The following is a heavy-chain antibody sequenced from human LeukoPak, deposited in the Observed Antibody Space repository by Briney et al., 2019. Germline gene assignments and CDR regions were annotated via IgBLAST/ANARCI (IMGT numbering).Heavy chain of an antibody. CDR2: IHYTGNT. Sequence: SETLSLTRTVSGVSISSSYWSWIRQPPGKGLEWIGFIHYTGNTNHNPSLKSRVTISVDTSKNQFSLKLSSVTAADTAIYYCAKYGQYNFDYWGQGTLVTVSS. CDR3: AKYGQYNFDY. D-gene: IGHD2/OR15-2a*01. V-gene: IGHV4-59*01. J-gene: IGHJ4*02. CDR1: GVSISSSY.